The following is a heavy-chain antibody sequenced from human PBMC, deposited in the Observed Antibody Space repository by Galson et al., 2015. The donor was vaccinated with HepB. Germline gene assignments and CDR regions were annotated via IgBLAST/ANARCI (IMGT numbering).Heavy chain of an antibody. D-gene: IGHD3-10*01. CDR3: AKGRTLGSYYAAFDY. J-gene: IGHJ4*02. V-gene: IGHV3-23*01. CDR2: FGGSGVST. CDR1: GFTFSTYA. Sequence: SLRLSCAASGFTFSTYAMNWVRQAPGKGLEWVSSFGGSGVSTYYADSVKGRFTISRDNSKNTLYLQMNSLRAEDTAVYYCAKGRTLGSYYAAFDYWGQGTLVTVSS.